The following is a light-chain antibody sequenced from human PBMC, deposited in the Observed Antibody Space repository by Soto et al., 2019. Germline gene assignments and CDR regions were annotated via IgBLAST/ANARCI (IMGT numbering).Light chain of an antibody. J-gene: IGKJ1*01. V-gene: IGKV1-39*01. CDR1: PSISSY. Sequence: DIQMPQSPSSLSASVGDRFTITCRASPSISSYLNWYQQKPGKANKLLIYAASSLQSGVPSRFSGSGSGTDFTLTISSLQPEEFATYYCKKSYSTPLTVGKGTKVAIK. CDR3: KKSYSTPLT. CDR2: AAS.